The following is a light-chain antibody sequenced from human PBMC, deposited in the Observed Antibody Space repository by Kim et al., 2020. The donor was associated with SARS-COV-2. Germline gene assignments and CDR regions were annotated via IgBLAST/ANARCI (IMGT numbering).Light chain of an antibody. CDR3: SSFTSSDTWV. Sequence: QSALTQPPSVSGSPGQSVTISCTGSSSDVGSYNRVSWYQQPPGTVPKLMIYEVSSRPSGVPDRFSGSKSGNTASLTISGLQAEDEADYYCSSFTSSDTWVFGGGTKLTVL. CDR2: EVS. CDR1: SSDVGSYNR. V-gene: IGLV2-18*02. J-gene: IGLJ3*02.